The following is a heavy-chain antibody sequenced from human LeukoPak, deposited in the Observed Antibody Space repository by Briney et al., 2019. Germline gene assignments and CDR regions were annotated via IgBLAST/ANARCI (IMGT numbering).Heavy chain of an antibody. V-gene: IGHV1-2*06. Sequence: ASVKVSCKASEYTFTGYYIHWVRQAPGQGLEWVGRINPNSGDTVSAQKFQGRVTMTRDTSISTAYMELSRLRSDDTAVYYCARVDTIYQFDYWGQGTLVTVSS. CDR3: ARVDTIYQFDY. D-gene: IGHD3-3*01. CDR1: EYTFTGYY. CDR2: INPNSGDT. J-gene: IGHJ4*02.